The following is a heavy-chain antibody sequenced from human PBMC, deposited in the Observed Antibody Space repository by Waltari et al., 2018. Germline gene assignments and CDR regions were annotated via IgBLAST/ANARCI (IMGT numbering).Heavy chain of an antibody. J-gene: IGHJ2*01. CDR2: IYYSVST. V-gene: IGHV4-61*08. D-gene: IGHD3-10*01. Sequence: QLQLQESGPGLVKPSQTPSLTCPVSGCPISSGGYSWTWIRHHPGKGLEWIGYIYYSVSTNYNPSLKSRVTISVDTSKNQCSLKLSSVTAADTAVYYCARGDPYYYGSGGNWYFDLWGRGTLVTVSS. CDR3: ARGDPYYYGSGGNWYFDL. CDR1: GCPISSGGYS.